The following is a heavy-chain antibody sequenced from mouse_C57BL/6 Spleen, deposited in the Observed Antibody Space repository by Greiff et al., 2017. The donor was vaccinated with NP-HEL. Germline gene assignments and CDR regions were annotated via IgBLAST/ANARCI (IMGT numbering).Heavy chain of an antibody. CDR3: ARSPYYSNHEDAMDY. CDR1: GFSLSTSGMG. V-gene: IGHV8-12*01. Sequence: QVTLKVCGPGILQSSQTLSLTCSFSGFSLSTSGMGVSWIRQPSGKGLEWLAHIYWDDDKRYNPSLKSRLTISKDTSRNQVFLKITSVDTADTATYYCARSPYYSNHEDAMDYWGQGTSVTVSS. D-gene: IGHD2-5*01. CDR2: IYWDDDK. J-gene: IGHJ4*01.